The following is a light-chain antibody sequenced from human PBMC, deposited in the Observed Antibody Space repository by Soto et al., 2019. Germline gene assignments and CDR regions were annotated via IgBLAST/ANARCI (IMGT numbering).Light chain of an antibody. V-gene: IGKV3-15*01. CDR1: QSVSSN. CDR2: GAS. J-gene: IGKJ4*01. CDR3: QQYNQWPLT. Sequence: EMVRTKSPATLSVSPGERATLSCRASQSVSSNLAWYQQKPGQAPRLLIYGASTRATGIPARLSGSGSGTEFTLTTSSLQSEDCAFYYCQQYNQWPLTFGGGTKVEIQ.